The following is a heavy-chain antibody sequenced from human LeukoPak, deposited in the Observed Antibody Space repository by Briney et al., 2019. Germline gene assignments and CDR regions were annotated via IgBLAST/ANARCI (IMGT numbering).Heavy chain of an antibody. CDR1: GFPFNDYS. J-gene: IGHJ3*02. CDR2: ISASGGST. Sequence: RSGGSLRLSCAASGFPFNDYSMNWVRQTPGKGLEWVSAISASGGSTYYADSVKGRFTISRDNSKNTLYLQMNSLRAEDTAVYYCAKGRKSGSYYAFDIWGQGTMVTVSS. D-gene: IGHD1-26*01. V-gene: IGHV3-23*01. CDR3: AKGRKSGSYYAFDI.